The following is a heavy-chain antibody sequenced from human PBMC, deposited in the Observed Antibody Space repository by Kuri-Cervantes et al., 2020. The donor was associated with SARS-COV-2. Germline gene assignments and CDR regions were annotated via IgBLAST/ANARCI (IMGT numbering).Heavy chain of an antibody. J-gene: IGHJ6*03. CDR3: AKSRGYSYGYQTRYYYYMDV. CDR1: GGPISSSSYY. CDR2: IYYSRST. V-gene: IGHV4-39*01. D-gene: IGHD5-18*01. Sequence: SDTLSLTSTASGGPISSSSYYWGWIRQPPGKVLEWIGSIYYSRSTYYNPSLKSRVTISVDTSKNQFSLKLSSAAAADTTVYYCAKSRGYSYGYQTRYYYYMDVWGKGATVTVSS.